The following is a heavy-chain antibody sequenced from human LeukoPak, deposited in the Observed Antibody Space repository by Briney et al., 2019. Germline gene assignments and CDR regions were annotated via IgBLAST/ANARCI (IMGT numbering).Heavy chain of an antibody. Sequence: PSETLSLTCAVYGGSFSGYYWSWIRQPPGKGLEWIGEINHSGSTNYNPSLKSRVTISVDTSKNQFSLKLSSVTAADTAVYYCARGKRYSSGWPFDCWGQGTLVTVSS. CDR1: GGSFSGYY. D-gene: IGHD6-19*01. CDR2: INHSGST. V-gene: IGHV4-34*01. CDR3: ARGKRYSSGWPFDC. J-gene: IGHJ4*02.